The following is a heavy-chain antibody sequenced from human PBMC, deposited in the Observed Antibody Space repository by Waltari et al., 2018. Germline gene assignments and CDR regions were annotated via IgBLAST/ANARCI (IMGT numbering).Heavy chain of an antibody. Sequence: EVQLVQSGGGLVQPGGSLRLSCVASGFIFGHSWMTWARHSPAKGLEVVATIKEDGSEKYYMDSVRGRFTISRDNTNNLLFLQMNSLRAEDTATYYCVRDPEYGAFDMWGLGTMVAVSS. D-gene: IGHD2-2*01. CDR1: GFIFGHSW. CDR3: VRDPEYGAFDM. CDR2: IKEDGSEK. V-gene: IGHV3-7*01. J-gene: IGHJ3*02.